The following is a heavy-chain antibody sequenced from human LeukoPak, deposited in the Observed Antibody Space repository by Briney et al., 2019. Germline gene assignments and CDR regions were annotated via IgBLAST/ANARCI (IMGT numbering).Heavy chain of an antibody. CDR3: ARTPYDYVWGSYRFDY. Sequence: ASVKVSCKASGYTFTSYDINWVRQATGQGLEWIGWMNPNSGNTNYAQKLQGRVTMTTDTSTSTAYMELKSLRSDDTAVYYCARTPYDYVWGSYRFDYWGQGTLVTVSS. D-gene: IGHD3-16*02. CDR1: GYTFTSYD. CDR2: MNPNSGNT. V-gene: IGHV1-18*01. J-gene: IGHJ4*02.